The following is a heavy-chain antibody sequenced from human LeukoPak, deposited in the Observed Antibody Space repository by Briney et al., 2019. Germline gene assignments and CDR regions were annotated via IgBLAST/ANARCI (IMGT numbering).Heavy chain of an antibody. Sequence: GASVKVSCKASGYTFTSYDINWVRQATGQGLEWMGWMNPNSGNTGYAQKFQGRVTMTRNTSISTAYMELSSLRSEDTAVYYCARGRYCSGGSCYGAPLHNWFDLWGQGTLVTVSS. CDR3: ARGRYCSGGSCYGAPLHNWFDL. J-gene: IGHJ5*02. V-gene: IGHV1-8*01. CDR2: MNPNSGNT. CDR1: GYTFTSYD. D-gene: IGHD2-15*01.